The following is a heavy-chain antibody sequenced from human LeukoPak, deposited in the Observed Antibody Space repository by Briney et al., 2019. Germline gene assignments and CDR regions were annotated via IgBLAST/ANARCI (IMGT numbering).Heavy chain of an antibody. J-gene: IGHJ4*02. V-gene: IGHV3-74*03. CDR1: GFTLSTYW. Sequence: GGSLRLSCAASGFTLSTYWMYWVRQAPGQGLMCVSRINPDGSATTYADSVKGRFTISKDNAKNTLYLQMNGLTAEDTALYYCTISASGMRYYAYWGQGTLVTVSS. D-gene: IGHD3-10*01. CDR2: INPDGSAT. CDR3: TISASGMRYYAY.